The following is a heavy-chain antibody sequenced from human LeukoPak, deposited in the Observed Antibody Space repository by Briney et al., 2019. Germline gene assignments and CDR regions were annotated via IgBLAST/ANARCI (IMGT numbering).Heavy chain of an antibody. CDR1: GYSISSGYY. J-gene: IGHJ3*02. CDR2: IYHSGST. CDR3: ARVWRKELLAAFDI. D-gene: IGHD1-26*01. Sequence: SETLSLTCTVSGYSISSGYYWGWIRQPPGKGLEWIGSIYHSGSTYYNPSLKSRVTISVDTSKNQFSLKLSSVTAADTAVYYCARVWRKELLAAFDIWGQGTMVTVSS. V-gene: IGHV4-38-2*02.